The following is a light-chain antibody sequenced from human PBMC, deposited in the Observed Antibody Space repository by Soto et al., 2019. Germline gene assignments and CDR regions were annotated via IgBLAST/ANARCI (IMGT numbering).Light chain of an antibody. CDR2: EVR. CDR1: NNDVGSYSY. J-gene: IGLJ1*01. V-gene: IGLV2-14*01. Sequence: QSALTQPASVSGTPGQSITITCTGSNNDVGSYSYVSWYQQYPGKTPKLIIYEVRLRPSGISDRFSGSKSGITASLTISGLQPEDEADYYCASYTTDTTRLFGNGTKVTVL. CDR3: ASYTTDTTRL.